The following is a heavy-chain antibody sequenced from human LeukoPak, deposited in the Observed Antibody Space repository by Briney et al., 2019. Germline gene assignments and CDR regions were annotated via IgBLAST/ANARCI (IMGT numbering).Heavy chain of an antibody. J-gene: IGHJ4*02. CDR2: ISSSSSYI. CDR1: GFTFSSYS. Sequence: PGGSLRLSCAASGFTFSSYSMNWVRQAPGKGLEWVSSISSSSSYIYYADSVKGRFTISGDNAKNSLYLQMNSLRAEDTAVYYCARVGWFHDFDCWGQGTLVTVSS. CDR3: ARVGWFHDFDC. V-gene: IGHV3-21*01. D-gene: IGHD3-10*01.